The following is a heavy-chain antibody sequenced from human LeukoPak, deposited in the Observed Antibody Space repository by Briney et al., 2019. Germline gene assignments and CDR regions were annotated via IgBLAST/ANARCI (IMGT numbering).Heavy chain of an antibody. V-gene: IGHV5-51*01. CDR3: AIQYSMDV. CDR1: GYSFSSXW. J-gene: IGHJ6*03. Sequence: GESLKXSXKGSGYSFSSXWXXXXXQMPXKGXXWXXIXXPGXXDTRYXPSFXGQVTXXAXKSISAAYLQWNSLRASDTAMYYCAIQYSMDVWGKGTTVTVSS. CDR2: XXPGXXDT.